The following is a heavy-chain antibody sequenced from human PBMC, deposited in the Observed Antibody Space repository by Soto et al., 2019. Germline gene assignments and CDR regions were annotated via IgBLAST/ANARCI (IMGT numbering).Heavy chain of an antibody. V-gene: IGHV4-59*08. CDR2: IYYSGST. CDR1: GGSISRYY. CDR3: AGCPGQLLSDWFDP. D-gene: IGHD2-2*01. Sequence: SETLSPTCTVSGGSISRYYWSRIRQPPGKGLEWIGYIYYSGSTNYNPSLKSRVTISVDTSKNQFSLKLSSVTAADTAVYYCAGCPGQLLSDWFDPWGQGTLVTVSS. J-gene: IGHJ5*02.